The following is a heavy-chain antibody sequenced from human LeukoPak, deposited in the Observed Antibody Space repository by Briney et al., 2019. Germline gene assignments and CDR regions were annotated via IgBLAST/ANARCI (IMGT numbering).Heavy chain of an antibody. D-gene: IGHD2-15*01. V-gene: IGHV1-18*01. CDR2: ISAYNGNT. J-gene: IGHJ4*02. CDR1: GYTFTSYG. CDR3: ARDRPIGCCSGGSCYSGSDY. Sequence: ASVKVSCKASGYTFTSYGISWVRQAPGQGLEWMGWISAYNGNTNYAQKLQGRVTMTTDTSTSTAYMELRSLRSDDTAVYYCARDRPIGCCSGGSCYSGSDYWGQGTLVTVSS.